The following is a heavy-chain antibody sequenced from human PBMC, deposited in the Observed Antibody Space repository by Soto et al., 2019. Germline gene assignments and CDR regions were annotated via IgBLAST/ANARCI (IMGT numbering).Heavy chain of an antibody. D-gene: IGHD3-16*01. CDR2: MSGSDGRT. J-gene: IGHJ3*02. CDR1: GFTFSSYA. V-gene: IGHV3-23*01. CDR3: AKGGAGHQPFDI. Sequence: PGGSLRLSCAASGFTFSSYAMSWVRQAPWKGLEWVSVMSGSDGRTYYADSVKGRFTISRDNSLYLQMNSLRAEDTAVYYCAKGGAGHQPFDIWAQGTMVTVSS.